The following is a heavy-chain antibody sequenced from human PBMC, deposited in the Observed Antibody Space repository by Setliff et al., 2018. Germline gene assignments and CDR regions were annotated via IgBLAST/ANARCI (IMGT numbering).Heavy chain of an antibody. Sequence: PGGSLRLSCEASGFKFDTYGMSWVRQAPGKGLEWVSTLNWNGGLKRHADSVKGRFGISRDNAKNTVYLQMNGLRTEDTAVYYCASSSGWIPWIQHWGPGTLVTVSS. CDR3: ASSSGWIPWIQH. CDR2: LNWNGGLK. D-gene: IGHD3-10*01. J-gene: IGHJ1*01. V-gene: IGHV3-20*04. CDR1: GFKFDTYG.